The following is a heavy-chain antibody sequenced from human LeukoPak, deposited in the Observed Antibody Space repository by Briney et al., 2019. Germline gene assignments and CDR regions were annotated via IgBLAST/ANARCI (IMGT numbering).Heavy chain of an antibody. J-gene: IGHJ5*02. CDR2: MNPNSGNT. V-gene: IGHV1-8*01. D-gene: IGHD1-1*01. CDR3: ARVLRATWAWIP. CDR1: GYTFTSYD. Sequence: ASVKVSCKASGYTFTSYDINWVRQATGQGLEWMGWMNPNSGNTGYAQKFQGRVTMTRNTSISTAYMELSSLRSEDTAVYYCARVLRATWAWIPWGQGTLVTVS.